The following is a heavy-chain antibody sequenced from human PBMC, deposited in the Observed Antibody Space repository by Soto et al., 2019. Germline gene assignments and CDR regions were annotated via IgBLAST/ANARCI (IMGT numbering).Heavy chain of an antibody. V-gene: IGHV3-11*01. CDR1: GFTFSDYY. J-gene: IGHJ6*02. Sequence: GGSLRLSCAASGFTFSDYYMSWIRQAPGKGLEWVSYISSSGSTIYYADSVKGRFTISRDNAKNSLYLQMNSLRAEDTAVYYCARDGKLADYSNYGMDVWGQGTTVTVSS. CDR3: ARDGKLADYSNYGMDV. CDR2: ISSSGSTI. D-gene: IGHD4-4*01.